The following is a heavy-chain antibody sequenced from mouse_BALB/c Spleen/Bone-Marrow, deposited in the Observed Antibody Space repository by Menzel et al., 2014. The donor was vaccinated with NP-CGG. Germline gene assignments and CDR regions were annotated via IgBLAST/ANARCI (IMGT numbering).Heavy chain of an antibody. CDR3: ARLGYGNSLAMDH. J-gene: IGHJ4*01. CDR1: GFDFSRYW. D-gene: IGHD2-10*02. CDR2: INPDSSTI. Sequence: VQLKESGGGLVQPGGSLKLSCAASGFDFSRYWMSWVRQAPGKGLEWIGEINPDSSTINYTPSLGDKFIISRDSAKNTLYLQMSKVRSEDTALYYCARLGYGNSLAMDHWGQGTSVTVSS. V-gene: IGHV4-1*02.